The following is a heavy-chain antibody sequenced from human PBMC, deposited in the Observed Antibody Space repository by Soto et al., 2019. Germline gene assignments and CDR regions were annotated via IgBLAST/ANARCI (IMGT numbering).Heavy chain of an antibody. CDR2: ISVSGNNA. V-gene: IGHV3-23*01. CDR1: GFAFSSFA. CDR3: ARDQLRPGILYALGVLLPEYGL. Sequence: PGGSLRLSCAASGFAFSSFAMTRVRQATGKGLEWVAAISVSGNNAYYADSVKGRFTISRDNSQNSGFLQMSSLRADDTAVYYCARDQLRPGILYALGVLLPEYGLWGQGTLVTVSS. D-gene: IGHD3-22*01. J-gene: IGHJ4*02.